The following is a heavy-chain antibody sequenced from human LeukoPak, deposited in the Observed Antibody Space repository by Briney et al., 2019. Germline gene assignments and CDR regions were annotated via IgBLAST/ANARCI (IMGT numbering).Heavy chain of an antibody. Sequence: GASVNVSCKASGYTFTSYYMHWVRQAPGQGLEWVGLINPSGGSPSYAQKFQGRVAMTSDTSTTTVYMELSSLRSEDTAVYYCATHWDYFYHYAMDVWGQGTTVTVS. D-gene: IGHD7-27*01. V-gene: IGHV1-46*01. CDR2: INPSGGSP. CDR1: GYTFTSYY. J-gene: IGHJ6*02. CDR3: ATHWDYFYHYAMDV.